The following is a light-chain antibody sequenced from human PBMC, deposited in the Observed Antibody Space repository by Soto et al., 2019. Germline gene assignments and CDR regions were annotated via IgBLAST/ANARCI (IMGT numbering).Light chain of an antibody. J-gene: IGLJ2*01. Sequence: QSVLTQPPSASGTPGQMVTISCSGSSSNIGSYTVSWYQQLPGAAPKLLIYSNNQRPSGVPDRFSGSKSGTSASLGISGLQSEDEADYYCAAWDDSLKGVLFGGGTKVTVL. V-gene: IGLV1-44*01. CDR2: SNN. CDR3: AAWDDSLKGVL. CDR1: SSNIGSYT.